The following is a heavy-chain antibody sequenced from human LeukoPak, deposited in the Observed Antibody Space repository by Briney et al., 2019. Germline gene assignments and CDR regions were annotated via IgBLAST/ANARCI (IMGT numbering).Heavy chain of an antibody. D-gene: IGHD4/OR15-4a*01. CDR3: VRGPYGASISKWFDP. CDR2: IYYSGDT. Sequence: PSETLSLTCTVSDGSISGYSWSWVRQPPGKGLEWIGYIYYSGDTNYNPSLKNRVTLSVDTSRNQLSLQPSSVTTADTAVYYCVRGPYGASISKWFDPWGQGTLVIVSS. V-gene: IGHV4-59*01. J-gene: IGHJ5*02. CDR1: DGSISGYS.